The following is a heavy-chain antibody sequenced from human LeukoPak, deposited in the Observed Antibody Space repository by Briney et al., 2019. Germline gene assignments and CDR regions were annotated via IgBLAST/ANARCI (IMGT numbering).Heavy chain of an antibody. CDR3: ARSRGRGYSDY. J-gene: IGHJ4*02. Sequence: SETLSLTCTVSGGSISGYYWSWIRQPAGKGLEWIGRIYASGSINYNPSLQSRVTMSLDTSKNQFFLQLSSVTAADTAVYYCARSRGRGYSDYWGQGTLVTVSS. V-gene: IGHV4-4*07. D-gene: IGHD6-25*01. CDR2: IYASGSI. CDR1: GGSISGYY.